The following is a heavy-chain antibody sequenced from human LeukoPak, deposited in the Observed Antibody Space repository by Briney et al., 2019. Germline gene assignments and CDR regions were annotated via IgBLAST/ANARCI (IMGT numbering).Heavy chain of an antibody. CDR2: IRNKANSYTT. D-gene: IGHD6-13*01. CDR3: AREAAAAHPDY. V-gene: IGHV3-72*01. CDR1: GFTFIDHY. J-gene: IGHJ4*02. Sequence: GGSLRLSCAASGFTFIDHYMDWVRQAPGKGLEWIGRIRNKANSYTTEYAASVKGRFTVSRDDSKNSLFLQMNSLRAEDTAVYYCAREAAAAHPDYWGQGTLVVVS.